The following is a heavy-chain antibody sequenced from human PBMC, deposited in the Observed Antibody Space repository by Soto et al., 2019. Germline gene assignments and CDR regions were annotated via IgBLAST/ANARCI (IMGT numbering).Heavy chain of an antibody. D-gene: IGHD6-6*01. CDR1: GGSISSGGYY. V-gene: IGHV4-31*03. J-gene: IGHJ6*02. CDR2: IYYSGST. CDR3: ASGSLAARRRDYYYYGMDV. Sequence: SETLSLTCTVSGGSISSGGYYWSWIRQHPGKGLEWIGYIYYSGSTYYNPSLKSRVTISVDTSKNQFSLKLSSVTAADTAVYYCASGSLAARRRDYYYYGMDVWGQGTTVTVSS.